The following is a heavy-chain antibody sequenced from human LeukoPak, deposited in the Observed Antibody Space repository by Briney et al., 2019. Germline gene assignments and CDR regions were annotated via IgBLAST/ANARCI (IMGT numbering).Heavy chain of an antibody. V-gene: IGHV3-49*03. D-gene: IGHD4-11*01. CDR3: SRGVVTNYYYFYMDV. CDR2: IRINAYGGTT. CDR1: GFTFGDYA. Sequence: GGSLRLSCTTSGFTFGDYAMSWFRQAPGKGLEWVGFIRINAYGGTTEYAASVKGRFTISRDDSKSIAYLQMNSLKTEDTAVYYCSRGVVTNYYYFYMDVWGKGTTVTVSS. J-gene: IGHJ6*03.